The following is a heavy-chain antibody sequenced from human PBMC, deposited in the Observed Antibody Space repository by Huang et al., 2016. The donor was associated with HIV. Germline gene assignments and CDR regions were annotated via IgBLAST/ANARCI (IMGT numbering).Heavy chain of an antibody. CDR3: ARTGVAVSDDPEYFQH. Sequence: LQESGPGLVGPSETLSLTCAVSGDSINRNTFYWGWIRRPPGKALEWLGSIYYSGNKNYNPALKRRARIAVDASKNRSFLHLRSVTAADTGVYYCARTGVAVSDDPEYFQHWGQGALVTIS. J-gene: IGHJ1*01. CDR1: GDSINRNTFY. D-gene: IGHD3-3*01. CDR2: IYYSGNK. V-gene: IGHV4-39*02.